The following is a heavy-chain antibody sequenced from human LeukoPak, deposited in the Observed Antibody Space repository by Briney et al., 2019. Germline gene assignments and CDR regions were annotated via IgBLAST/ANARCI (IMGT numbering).Heavy chain of an antibody. J-gene: IGHJ5*02. D-gene: IGHD2-2*01. Sequence: PSETLSLTCAVYGGSFSGYYWSWVRQPPGKGLEWIGEINHSGSTNYNPSLKRRVTISVDTSKNHFSLTLTSVTAADTAVYYCAIGQGYCSSTSCLHWFDPWGQGTLVTVSS. CDR3: AIGQGYCSSTSCLHWFDP. V-gene: IGHV4-34*01. CDR2: INHSGST. CDR1: GGSFSGYY.